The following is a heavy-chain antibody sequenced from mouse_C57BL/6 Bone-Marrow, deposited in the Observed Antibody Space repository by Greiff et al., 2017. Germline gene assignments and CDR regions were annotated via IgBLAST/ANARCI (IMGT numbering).Heavy chain of an antibody. D-gene: IGHD2-4*01. V-gene: IGHV1-43*01. J-gene: IGHJ3*01. CDR1: GYSFTGYY. CDR3: ARGVIYDYDVWFAY. CDR2: INPSTGGT. Sequence: EVQLQQSGPELVKPGASVKISCKASGYSFTGYYMHWVKQSSEKSLEWIGEINPSTGGTSYNQKFKGKATLTVDKSSSTAYMQLKSLTSEDSAVYYCARGVIYDYDVWFAYWGQGTLVTVSA.